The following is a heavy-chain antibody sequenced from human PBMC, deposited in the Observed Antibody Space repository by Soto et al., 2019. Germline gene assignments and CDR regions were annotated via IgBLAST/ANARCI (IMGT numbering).Heavy chain of an antibody. D-gene: IGHD1-26*01. CDR2: ISSSSSYI. J-gene: IGHJ2*01. Sequence: GKGLEWVSYISSSSSYIYYADSVKGRFTISRDNAKNSLYLQMNSLRAEDTAVYYCARTLAREVFFQAEEGIRVLCTVSAFLLKRSSDL. CDR3: ARTLAREVFFQAEEGIRVLCTVSAFLLKRSSDL. V-gene: IGHV3-21*01.